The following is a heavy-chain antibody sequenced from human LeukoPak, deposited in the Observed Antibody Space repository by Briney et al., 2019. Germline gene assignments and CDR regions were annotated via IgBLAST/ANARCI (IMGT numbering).Heavy chain of an antibody. CDR3: VRHCYASGSDPLCYFDY. V-gene: IGHV4-61*05. D-gene: IGHD3-10*01. CDR2: IYHRGST. CDR1: GGSISSSSYY. J-gene: IGHJ4*02. Sequence: SETLSLTCTVSGGSISSSSYYWSWIRQPPGKGLEWIGYIYHRGSTNYNPSLKSRVTISIDTSKNQFSLKVSSVTAADTAVYYCVRHCYASGSDPLCYFDYWGQGTLVTVSS.